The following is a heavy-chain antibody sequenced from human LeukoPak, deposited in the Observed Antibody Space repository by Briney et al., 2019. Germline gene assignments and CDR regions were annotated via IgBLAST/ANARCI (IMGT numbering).Heavy chain of an antibody. J-gene: IGHJ4*02. Sequence: GGSLRLSCAASGFTFSSYGMSWVRQAPGKGLEWVSAISGSGGSTYYADSVKGRFTISRDNSKNTLYLQMNSLRAEDTAVYYCAKDGNIVGATDRYFDYWGQGTLVTVSS. D-gene: IGHD1-26*01. V-gene: IGHV3-23*01. CDR3: AKDGNIVGATDRYFDY. CDR1: GFTFSSYG. CDR2: ISGSGGST.